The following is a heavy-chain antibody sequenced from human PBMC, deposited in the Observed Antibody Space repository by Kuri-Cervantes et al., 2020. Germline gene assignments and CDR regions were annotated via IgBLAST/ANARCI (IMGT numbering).Heavy chain of an antibody. D-gene: IGHD3-22*01. V-gene: IGHV3-48*02. J-gene: IGHJ4*02. CDR2: ISSSSSTI. CDR3: AKDPEDYYDSSGYYTYFDY. Sequence: GESLKISCAASGFTFSSYSMNRVRQAPGKGLEWVSYISSSSSTIYYADSVKGRFTISRDNAKNSLYLQMNSLRDEDTAVYYCAKDPEDYYDSSGYYTYFDYWGQGTLVTVSS. CDR1: GFTFSSYS.